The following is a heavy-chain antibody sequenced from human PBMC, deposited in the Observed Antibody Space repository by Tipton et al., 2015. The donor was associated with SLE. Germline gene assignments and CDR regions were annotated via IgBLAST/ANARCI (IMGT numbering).Heavy chain of an antibody. CDR2: IYYTGST. D-gene: IGHD3-3*01. J-gene: IGHJ4*02. CDR1: GSSLTGSY. Sequence: TLSLTCTVSGSSLTGSYWSWIRQPPGKGLEWIGYIYYTGSTEFAPSLQSRVTMSIDASKKQVSLRLSSVTAADTAVYYCASSPGVTLFRVVTYFDLWGQGILVTVSS. V-gene: IGHV4-59*01. CDR3: ASSPGVTLFRVVTYFDL.